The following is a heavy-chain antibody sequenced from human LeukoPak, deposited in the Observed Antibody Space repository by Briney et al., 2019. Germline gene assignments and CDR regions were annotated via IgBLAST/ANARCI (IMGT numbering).Heavy chain of an antibody. CDR2: IIPIFGTA. CDR3: ASGHIVVVPAASRDAFDI. CDR1: GGTFSSYA. Sequence: GASVKFSCKASGGTFSSYAISWVRQAPGQGLEWMGGIIPIFGTANYAQKFQGRVTITADESTSTAYMELSSLRSEDTAVYYCASGHIVVVPAASRDAFDIWGQGTMVTVSS. J-gene: IGHJ3*02. D-gene: IGHD2-2*01. V-gene: IGHV1-69*13.